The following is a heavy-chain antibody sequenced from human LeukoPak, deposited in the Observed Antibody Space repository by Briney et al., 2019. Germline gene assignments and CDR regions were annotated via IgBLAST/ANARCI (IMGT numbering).Heavy chain of an antibody. J-gene: IGHJ4*02. D-gene: IGHD5-12*01. CDR3: AKGDGGGYDWTYLDY. CDR1: GFSFSDYG. CDR2: IRFDGSNK. Sequence: PGGSLRLSCAASGFSFSDYGIHWVRQAPGKGLQWVAFIRFDGSNKYYADSVKGRFIISRDNSKNTLYLQMNSLRPEDTAVYFCAKGDGGGYDWTYLDYWGQGTLVTVSS. V-gene: IGHV3-30*02.